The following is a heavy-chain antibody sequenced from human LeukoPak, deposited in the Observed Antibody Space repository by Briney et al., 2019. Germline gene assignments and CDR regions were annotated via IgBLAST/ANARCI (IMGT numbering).Heavy chain of an antibody. CDR3: ASASSHRIAAGGDY. V-gene: IGHV3-74*01. Sequence: SGGSLRLSCAASGFTFSNYWMHWVRQAPGKGLVWVSRINSDGSSRNYADSVKGRFTISRDNAKNTLYLQMNSLRAEDTAVCYCASASSHRIAAGGDYWGQGTLVTVSS. D-gene: IGHD6-13*01. CDR2: INSDGSSR. J-gene: IGHJ4*02. CDR1: GFTFSNYW.